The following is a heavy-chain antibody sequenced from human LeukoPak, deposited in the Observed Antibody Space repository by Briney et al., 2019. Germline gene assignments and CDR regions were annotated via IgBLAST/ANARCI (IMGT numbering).Heavy chain of an antibody. CDR1: GFTFSDYY. CDR3: ASTSGTYYSFDY. D-gene: IGHD1-26*01. J-gene: IGHJ4*02. V-gene: IGHV3-11*03. CDR2: ITTSSGFT. Sequence: SGGSLRLSCAASGFTFSDYYMSWVRQAPGQGLEWVSFITTSSGFTNYADSVKGRFTISRDNAKNSLYLQMNGLRADDTAVYFCASTSGTYYSFDYWGQGMLVTVSS.